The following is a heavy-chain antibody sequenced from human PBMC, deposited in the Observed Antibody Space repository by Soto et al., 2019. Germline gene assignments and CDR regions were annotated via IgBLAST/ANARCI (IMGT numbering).Heavy chain of an antibody. CDR1: GFTFSSYS. Sequence: GGSLRLSCAASGFTFSSYSMSWVRQAPGKGLEWVSAISGSGGSTYYADSVKGRFTIPRDNSKNTLYLQMNSLRAEDTAVYYWEIDPELDYWGQGTLVTVSS. V-gene: IGHV3-23*01. CDR2: ISGSGGST. CDR3: EIDPELDY. J-gene: IGHJ4*02.